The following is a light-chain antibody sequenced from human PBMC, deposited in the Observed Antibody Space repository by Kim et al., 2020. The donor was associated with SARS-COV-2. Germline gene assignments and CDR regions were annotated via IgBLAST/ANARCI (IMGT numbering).Light chain of an antibody. CDR1: SLRSYY. V-gene: IGLV3-19*01. CDR3: QSRDSGGNVV. J-gene: IGLJ2*01. Sequence: SSDLTQDPAVSVALGQTVRITCQGDSLRSYYATWYQQKPRQAPVLVIYGRNNRPSGIPDRISGSTSGNTASLTISGAQAEDEADFYCQSRDSGGNVVFGGGTKLTVL. CDR2: GRN.